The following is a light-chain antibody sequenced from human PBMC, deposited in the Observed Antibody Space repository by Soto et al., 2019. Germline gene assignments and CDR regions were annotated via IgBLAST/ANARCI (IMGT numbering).Light chain of an antibody. CDR2: KAS. CDR3: QQYNSYSYT. CDR1: QSISSW. J-gene: IGKJ2*01. V-gene: IGKV1-5*03. Sequence: DIQMTQSPSTLSVSVGDRVTITCRASQSISSWLAWYQQKPGEAPKLLIYKASSLESGVPARFSGSGSGTEFTLTISSLQPDDFATYYCQQYNSYSYTFGQGTKLEIK.